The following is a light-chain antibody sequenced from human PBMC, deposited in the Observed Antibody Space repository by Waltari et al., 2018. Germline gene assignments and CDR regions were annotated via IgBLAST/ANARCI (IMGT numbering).Light chain of an antibody. CDR2: GNT. CDR3: QSYDSSLSGYVV. V-gene: IGLV1-40*01. CDR1: SSNIGAGYD. Sequence: QAGLTQPPSVSGAPGQRVTISCTGSSSNIGAGYDVPWYQQLPGTAPKLLIYGNTNRPSGVPDRFSGSKSGTSASLAITGLQAEDEADYYCQSYDSSLSGYVVFGGGTKLTVL. J-gene: IGLJ2*01.